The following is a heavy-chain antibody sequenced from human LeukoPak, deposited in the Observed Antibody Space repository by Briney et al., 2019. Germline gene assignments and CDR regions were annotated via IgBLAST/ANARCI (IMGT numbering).Heavy chain of an antibody. D-gene: IGHD3-3*01. CDR1: GYSFTSDA. V-gene: IGHV1-2*02. Sequence: GATVKVSCKASGYSFTSDAMNWVRQAPGQGLEWMGWINPNSGGTNYAQKFQGRVTMTRDTSISTAYMELSRLRSDDTAVYYCASPIGITIFGVVPHWGQGTLVTVSS. CDR3: ASPIGITIFGVVPH. CDR2: INPNSGGT. J-gene: IGHJ4*02.